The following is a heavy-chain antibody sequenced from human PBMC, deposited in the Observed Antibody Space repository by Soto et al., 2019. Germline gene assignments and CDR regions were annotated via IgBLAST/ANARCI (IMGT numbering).Heavy chain of an antibody. D-gene: IGHD2-2*01. V-gene: IGHV3-30-3*01. CDR2: ISYDGNTK. J-gene: IGHJ5*02. CDR1: GFTFTNYA. CDR3: AKGYDIVVVPAATPYFDP. Sequence: PGGSLRLSCAASGFTFTNYAMHWVRQGPGKGLEWVAVISYDGNTKFYTDSLKGRFSISRDNSKNTLYLQMNSLRAEDTAVYYCAKGYDIVVVPAATPYFDPWGQGTLVTVSS.